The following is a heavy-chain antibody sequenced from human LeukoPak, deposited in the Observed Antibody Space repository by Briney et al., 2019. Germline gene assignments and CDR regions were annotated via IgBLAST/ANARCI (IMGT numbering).Heavy chain of an antibody. CDR1: GFAFSSYE. Sequence: GGSLRLSCAASGFAFSSYEINWVRQAPGKGLEWVSFISSGGSTTYYADSVKGRFTISRDNSKNTLYLQMNSLRAEDTAVYYCAKRGAYSPPYWGQGTLVTVSS. D-gene: IGHD1-26*01. J-gene: IGHJ4*02. V-gene: IGHV3-48*03. CDR2: ISSGGSTT. CDR3: AKRGAYSPPY.